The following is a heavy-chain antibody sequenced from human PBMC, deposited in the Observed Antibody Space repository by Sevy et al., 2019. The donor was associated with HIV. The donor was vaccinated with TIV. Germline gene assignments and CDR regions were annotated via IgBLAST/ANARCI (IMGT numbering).Heavy chain of an antibody. D-gene: IGHD3-22*01. CDR1: GFSFSNYG. J-gene: IGHJ4*02. V-gene: IGHV3-30*03. CDR3: AGRDSSGYYPFDY. CDR2: ISYHGSNK. Sequence: GGSLRLSCAASGFSFSNYGMHWVRQAPGKGLEWVAVISYHGSNKYYADSVKGRFAISRDNSKNTVYLQMNSLRAEDTAWYYCAGRDSSGYYPFDYWGQGTLVTVSS.